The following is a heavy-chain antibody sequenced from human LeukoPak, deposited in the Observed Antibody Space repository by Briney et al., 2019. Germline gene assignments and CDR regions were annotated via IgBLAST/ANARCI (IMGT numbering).Heavy chain of an antibody. D-gene: IGHD6-19*01. J-gene: IGHJ4*02. V-gene: IGHV4-59*08. Sequence: PSETLSLTCTISGGSITGYYWSWIRQPPGEGLEWIGYIFYSGSTSYNPSLKSRVTISVDTSKNQFSLKLTSVTAADTAVYYCARHYTSGWDLDYWGQGTLVTVSS. CDR1: GGSITGYY. CDR2: IFYSGST. CDR3: ARHYTSGWDLDY.